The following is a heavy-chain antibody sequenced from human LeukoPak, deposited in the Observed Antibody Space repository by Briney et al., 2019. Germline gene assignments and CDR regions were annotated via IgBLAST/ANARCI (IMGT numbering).Heavy chain of an antibody. D-gene: IGHD3-16*01. V-gene: IGHV3-23*01. Sequence: GGSLRLSCAASGFTFNNYGMSWVRQTPGKGLEWVSSISGSGAGTYNADSVKGRFTISRDNSKNTLYLQMSSLRAEDTAVYYCAKGGARYGGGYFDYWGQGALVTVSS. J-gene: IGHJ4*02. CDR1: GFTFNNYG. CDR3: AKGGARYGGGYFDY. CDR2: ISGSGAGT.